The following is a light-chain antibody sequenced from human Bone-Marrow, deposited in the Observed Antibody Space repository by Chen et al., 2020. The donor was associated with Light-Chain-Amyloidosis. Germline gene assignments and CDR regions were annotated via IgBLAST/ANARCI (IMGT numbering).Light chain of an antibody. CDR1: DLPTKY. CDR3: QSADSSGTYEVI. Sequence: SYELTQPPSVSVSPGQTARITCSGDDLPTKYAYWYQQKPGQAPVLVIHRDTERPSAISERFSGSSSETTATLTISGVQAEDEADYHCQSADSSGTYEVIFGGGTKLTVL. V-gene: IGLV3-25*03. J-gene: IGLJ2*01. CDR2: RDT.